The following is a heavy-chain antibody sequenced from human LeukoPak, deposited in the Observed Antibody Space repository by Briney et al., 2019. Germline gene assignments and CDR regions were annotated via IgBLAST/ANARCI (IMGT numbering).Heavy chain of an antibody. CDR2: IYYSGST. Sequence: PSETLSLTCIVSGGSISSGGYYWSWIRQHPGKGLEWIGYIYYSGSTYYNPSLKSRVTISVDTSKNQFSLKLSSVTAADTAVYYCAREGRYSGYDSGDYWGQGTLVTVSS. D-gene: IGHD5-12*01. V-gene: IGHV4-31*03. J-gene: IGHJ4*02. CDR3: AREGRYSGYDSGDY. CDR1: GGSISSGGYY.